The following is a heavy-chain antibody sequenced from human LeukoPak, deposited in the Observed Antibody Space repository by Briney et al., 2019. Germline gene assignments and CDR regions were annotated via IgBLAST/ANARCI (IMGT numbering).Heavy chain of an antibody. V-gene: IGHV4-59*01. Sequence: SETLSLTCTVSGGSISSYYWSWIRQPPGKGLEWIGYIYYSGSTNYNPSLKSRVTISVDTSKNQFSLKLSSVTAADTAVYYCAREIRGGHWDARHMDVWGQGTTVTVSS. CDR2: IYYSGST. D-gene: IGHD3-10*01. J-gene: IGHJ6*02. CDR3: AREIRGGHWDARHMDV. CDR1: GGSISSYY.